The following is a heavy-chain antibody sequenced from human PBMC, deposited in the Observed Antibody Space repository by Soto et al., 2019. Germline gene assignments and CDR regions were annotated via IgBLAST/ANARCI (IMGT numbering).Heavy chain of an antibody. J-gene: IGHJ6*02. V-gene: IGHV3-23*01. Sequence: GGSLELACAASGLTLSIYAVSWFRKAQVEGLEWVSSISSRGGSTYYADSVKGRFTISRDISKNMVYLQMTSLRAEDTAVYFCVEDWTGNGRPCMVVWGQRTTVTVSS. CDR3: VEDWTGNGRPCMVV. CDR2: ISSRGGST. CDR1: GLTLSIYA. D-gene: IGHD3-3*01.